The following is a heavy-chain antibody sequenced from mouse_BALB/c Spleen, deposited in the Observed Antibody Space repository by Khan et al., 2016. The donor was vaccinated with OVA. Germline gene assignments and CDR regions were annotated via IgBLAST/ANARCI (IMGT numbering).Heavy chain of an antibody. Sequence: VQLKESGPGLVKPSQSLSLICTVTGYSITSDYAWNWIRQFPGNKLEWTGFISYSGNTKYNPSLKSRISITRDTSKNQFFLQLNSVTTEDTATYYCARVYGGDFDYWGQGTTLTVSS. V-gene: IGHV3-2*02. CDR1: GYSITSDYA. D-gene: IGHD1-1*01. CDR3: ARVYGGDFDY. J-gene: IGHJ2*01. CDR2: ISYSGNT.